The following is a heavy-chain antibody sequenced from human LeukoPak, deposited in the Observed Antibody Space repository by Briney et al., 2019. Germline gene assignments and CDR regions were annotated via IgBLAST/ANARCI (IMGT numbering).Heavy chain of an antibody. V-gene: IGHV3-30-3*01. CDR1: GFTFSSYA. CDR3: ARDLVSHRPLGRYSSGWVWGGEVLSFLESDY. D-gene: IGHD6-19*01. J-gene: IGHJ4*02. CDR2: ISYDGSNK. Sequence: GRSLRLSCAASGFTFSSYAMHWVRQAPGKGLEWVAVISYDGSNKYYADSVKGRFTISRDNSKNTLYLQMNSLRAEDTAVYYCARDLVSHRPLGRYSSGWVWGGEVLSFLESDYWGQGTLVTVSS.